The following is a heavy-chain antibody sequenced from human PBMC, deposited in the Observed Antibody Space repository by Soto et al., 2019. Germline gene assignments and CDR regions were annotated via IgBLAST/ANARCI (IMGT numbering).Heavy chain of an antibody. CDR2: IYSSAST. D-gene: IGHD2-15*01. Sequence: ADTLSLTCTVSGGSISGYYWSWIRQPPWNGLEWIGYIYSSASTNYNPSLMNRVTISEDTAKNQCSLELTSVTAADTGVYYCASSNCGGSHKVVYWGKGTLVTVS. CDR3: ASSNCGGSHKVVY. V-gene: IGHV4-59*01. CDR1: GGSISGYY. J-gene: IGHJ4*02.